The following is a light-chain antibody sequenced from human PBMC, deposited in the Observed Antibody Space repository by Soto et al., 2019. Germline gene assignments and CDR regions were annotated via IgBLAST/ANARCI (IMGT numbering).Light chain of an antibody. V-gene: IGKV3-11*01. J-gene: IGKJ5*01. CDR2: DAA. CDR1: QNVGTS. CDR3: QQRSNWPIT. Sequence: TQSPAALSVSPGEGASLSCRASQNVGTSLAWYQQKSGQAPRLLIFDAADRPTDIPARFSGSGSGTDFTLTISSLEPEDFAVYYCQQRSNWPITFGQGTRLE.